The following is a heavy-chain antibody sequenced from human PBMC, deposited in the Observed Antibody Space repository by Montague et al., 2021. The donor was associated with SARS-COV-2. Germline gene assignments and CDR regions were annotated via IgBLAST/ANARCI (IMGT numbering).Heavy chain of an antibody. Sequence: TLSLTCTVSGDSISNSDYSWNWIRQPPGKGLEWIGCIFHSGSTYYSPSLKSRVTISVDRSKNQLSLNLSSVTAADTAIYYCARGQRLGNWFDPWGQGALVTVSS. V-gene: IGHV4-30-2*01. CDR1: GDSISNSDYS. CDR2: IFHSGST. J-gene: IGHJ5*02. CDR3: ARGQRLGNWFDP. D-gene: IGHD6-25*01.